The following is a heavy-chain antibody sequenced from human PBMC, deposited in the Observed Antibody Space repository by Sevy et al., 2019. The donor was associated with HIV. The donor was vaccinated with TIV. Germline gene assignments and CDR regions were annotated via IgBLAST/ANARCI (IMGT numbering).Heavy chain of an antibody. CDR2: TYPGDSDT. CDR1: GYRFTSYW. Sequence: GESLKISCKASGYRFTSYWIGWVRQMPGKGLEWMGITYPGDSDTRYSPSFQGQVTISADKSISTAYLQGSSLKASDTAMYYCARQYFGSGSYYNSFFDYCGQGTLVTVSS. J-gene: IGHJ4*02. D-gene: IGHD3-10*01. CDR3: ARQYFGSGSYYNSFFDY. V-gene: IGHV5-51*01.